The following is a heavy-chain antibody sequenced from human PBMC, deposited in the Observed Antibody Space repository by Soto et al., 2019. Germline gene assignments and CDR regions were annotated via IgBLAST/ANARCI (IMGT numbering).Heavy chain of an antibody. Sequence: GEPLKMSFKGSGYSFTSYWIGLVRQIPGKGLEWMGIIYPGDSDTTYSPSFQRQVTISADKSISTAYLQGSSLKASDTAMYYCARHAPDSSGYLDYWGQGTLVTVSS. J-gene: IGHJ4*02. D-gene: IGHD3-22*01. CDR2: IYPGDSDT. CDR3: ARHAPDSSGYLDY. V-gene: IGHV5-51*01. CDR1: GYSFTSYW.